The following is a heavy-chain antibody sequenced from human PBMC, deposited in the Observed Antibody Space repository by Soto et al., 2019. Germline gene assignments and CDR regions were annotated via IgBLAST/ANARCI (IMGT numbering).Heavy chain of an antibody. J-gene: IGHJ4*02. V-gene: IGHV4-59*01. CDR3: ARSYGDYVRNTFDY. CDR2: IYYSGST. Sequence: PSETLSLTCTVSGGSISSYYWSWIRQPPGKGLEWIGYIYYSGSTNYNPSLKSRVTISVDTSKDQFSLKLSSVTAADTAVYYCARSYGDYVRNTFDYWGQGTLVTVSS. CDR1: GGSISSYY. D-gene: IGHD4-17*01.